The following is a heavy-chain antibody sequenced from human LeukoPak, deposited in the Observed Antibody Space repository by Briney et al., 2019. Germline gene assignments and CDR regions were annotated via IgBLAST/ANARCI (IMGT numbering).Heavy chain of an antibody. D-gene: IGHD2-2*01. CDR1: GHSFTSYW. CDR2: IYPGDSDT. CDR3: AKIDRQYCSRSSCYALDY. J-gene: IGHJ4*02. V-gene: IGHV5-51*01. Sequence: GESLKISCKGSGHSFTSYWIGWVRQMPGKGLEWMGIIYPGDSDTRYSPSFQGQVTISADKSISTAYLQWSSLKASDTAMYYCAKIDRQYCSRSSCYALDYWAREPRSPSPQ.